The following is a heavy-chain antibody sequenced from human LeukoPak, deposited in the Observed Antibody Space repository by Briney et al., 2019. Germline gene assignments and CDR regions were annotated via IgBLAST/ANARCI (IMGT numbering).Heavy chain of an antibody. Sequence: PGGSLRLSCAASGFTFSSNSMKWVRQAPGKGLEWVSSISSSDSYIYYADSVKGRFTISRDNAKNSLYLQMNSLRAEDTAVYYCARDLWELLVIAAFDIWGQGTMVTVSS. V-gene: IGHV3-21*01. CDR1: GFTFSSNS. CDR3: ARDLWELLVIAAFDI. D-gene: IGHD1-26*01. J-gene: IGHJ3*02. CDR2: ISSSDSYI.